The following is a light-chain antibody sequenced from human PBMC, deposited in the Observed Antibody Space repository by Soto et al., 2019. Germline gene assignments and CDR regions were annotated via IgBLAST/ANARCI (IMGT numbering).Light chain of an antibody. CDR3: CSDAGTYSFV. V-gene: IGLV2-11*01. CDR1: SGDVGGSNH. CDR2: DVT. Sequence: QSALTQPRSVSGSPGQSVTISCTGTSGDVGGSNHVSWYQHHPGQAPKFLIYDVTKRPSGVPDRFSGSKSGNTASLTIPGLQAEDEADYYCCSDAGTYSFVFGTGTKVTVL. J-gene: IGLJ1*01.